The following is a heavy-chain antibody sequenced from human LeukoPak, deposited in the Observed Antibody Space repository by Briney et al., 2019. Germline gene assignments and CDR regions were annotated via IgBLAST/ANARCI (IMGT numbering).Heavy chain of an antibody. Sequence: ASVKVSCKASGYTFTSYDINWVRQATGQGLEWMGWMNPNSGNTGYAQKFQGRVTMTRNTSISIAYMELSSLRSEDTAVYYCARYDFWSGLFDYWGQGTLVTVSS. D-gene: IGHD3-3*01. CDR1: GYTFTSYD. CDR3: ARYDFWSGLFDY. CDR2: MNPNSGNT. J-gene: IGHJ4*02. V-gene: IGHV1-8*01.